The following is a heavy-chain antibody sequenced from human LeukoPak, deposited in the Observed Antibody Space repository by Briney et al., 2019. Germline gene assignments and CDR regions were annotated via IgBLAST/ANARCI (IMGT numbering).Heavy chain of an antibody. D-gene: IGHD2-2*01. Sequence: ASVKVSCKASGYTFTSYGISWVRQAPGQGLEWMGWIIPYNGNTNYAQKLQGRVTMTTDTSTSTAYMELRSLRSDDTAVYYCARDALGYCSSTSCYFDYWGQGTLVTVSS. CDR2: IIPYNGNT. CDR3: ARDALGYCSSTSCYFDY. V-gene: IGHV1-18*01. CDR1: GYTFTSYG. J-gene: IGHJ4*02.